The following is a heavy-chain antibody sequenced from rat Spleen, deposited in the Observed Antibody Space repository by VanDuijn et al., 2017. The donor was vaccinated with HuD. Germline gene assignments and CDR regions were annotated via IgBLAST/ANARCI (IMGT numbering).Heavy chain of an antibody. Sequence: EVQLVESGGGLVQPGRSLKLSCAASGFTFSDYAMAWVRQAPTKGLEWVASISTGGGNTYYRDSVKGRFTISRDIAKSTLYLQMNSLRSEDTAAYYCARTTYDYFDYWGQGVMVTVSS. D-gene: IGHD2-1*01. CDR3: ARTTYDYFDY. CDR2: ISTGGGNT. V-gene: IGHV5S23*01. CDR1: GFTFSDYA. J-gene: IGHJ2*01.